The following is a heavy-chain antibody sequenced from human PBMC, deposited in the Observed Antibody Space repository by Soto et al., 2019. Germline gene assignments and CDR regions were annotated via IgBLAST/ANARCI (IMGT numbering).Heavy chain of an antibody. J-gene: IGHJ4*02. V-gene: IGHV3-23*01. D-gene: IGHD3-22*01. Sequence: GVSLRLSCGASGFTFSTYAMSWVRQAPGKGLEWVSTISGTGGNTYYADSVKGRFAVSRDFSKNTLYLQMNSLRAEDTAVYYCAKAGMDTSGSFDYWGQGTLVTVSS. CDR3: AKAGMDTSGSFDY. CDR2: ISGTGGNT. CDR1: GFTFSTYA.